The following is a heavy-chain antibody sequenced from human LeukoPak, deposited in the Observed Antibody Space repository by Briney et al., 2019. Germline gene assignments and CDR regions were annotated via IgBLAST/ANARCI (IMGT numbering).Heavy chain of an antibody. CDR1: GGSYSGYY. CDR2: IFDGKTI. Sequence: SETLTLTCAVYGGSYSGYYWSRIRQSPGKGLEWIGDIFDGKTINYNPSLKSRVTISAATSSQQFSLNLKSVTAADTAVYFCASGAWATRLNSWAQGTLVIVSS. CDR3: ASGAWATRLNS. J-gene: IGHJ4*02. V-gene: IGHV4-34*12. D-gene: IGHD5-24*01.